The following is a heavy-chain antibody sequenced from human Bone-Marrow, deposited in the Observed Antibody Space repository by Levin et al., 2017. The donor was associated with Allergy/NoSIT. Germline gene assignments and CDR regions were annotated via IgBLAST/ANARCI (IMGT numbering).Heavy chain of an antibody. Sequence: GESLKISCKASGYTFTSYGISWVRQAPGQGLEWMGWVSAYNGNTNYAQKLQGRVTMTTDTSTSTAYMELRSLRSDDTAVYYCASAVSAPQVVPAAIPFDYWGQGTLVTVSS. D-gene: IGHD2-2*01. V-gene: IGHV1-18*01. CDR1: GYTFTSYG. CDR2: VSAYNGNT. CDR3: ASAVSAPQVVPAAIPFDY. J-gene: IGHJ4*02.